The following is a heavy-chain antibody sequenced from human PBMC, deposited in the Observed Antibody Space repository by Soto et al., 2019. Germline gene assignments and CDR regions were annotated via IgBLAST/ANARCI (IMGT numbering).Heavy chain of an antibody. CDR2: IRCSGGST. V-gene: IGHV3-23*01. J-gene: IGHJ4*02. CDR3: AKEPTATFLSGPHYFDY. D-gene: IGHD3-3*02. CDR1: AFAFSNYS. Sequence: GGSLRLSCAASAFAFSNYSMNWFRQAPGEGLEWISAIRCSGGSTYYADSVKARFKISGDNSKNTLYLQMNSLRAEDTAVYYCAKEPTATFLSGPHYFDYWGQGTLVTVSS.